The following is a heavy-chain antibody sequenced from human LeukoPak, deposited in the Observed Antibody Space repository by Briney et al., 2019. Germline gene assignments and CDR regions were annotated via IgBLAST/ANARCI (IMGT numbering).Heavy chain of an antibody. V-gene: IGHV3-48*03. Sequence: PGGSLRLSCAAPGFTFRSYEMNGVGKAPGKGLEWISYISTTDATMYADSVKGRFTISRDNAKNSLYLQMNSLRAEDTAVYYCARHNGWYDYWGQGTLVTVSS. CDR1: GFTFRSYE. CDR2: ISTTDATM. CDR3: ARHNGWYDY. D-gene: IGHD6-19*01. J-gene: IGHJ4*02.